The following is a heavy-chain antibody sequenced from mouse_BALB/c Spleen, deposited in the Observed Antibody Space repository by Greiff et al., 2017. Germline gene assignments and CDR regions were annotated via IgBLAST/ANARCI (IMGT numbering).Heavy chain of an antibody. Sequence: EVKLVESGGGLVQPGGSLKLSCAASGFTFSSYGMSWVRQTPDKRLELVATINSNGGGTYYPDSVKGRFTISRDNAKNTLYLQMSSLKSEDTAMYYCAREVGSFYAMDYWGQGTSVTVSS. CDR2: INSNGGGT. CDR1: GFTFSSYG. D-gene: IGHD1-1*01. V-gene: IGHV5-6-3*01. J-gene: IGHJ4*01. CDR3: AREVGSFYAMDY.